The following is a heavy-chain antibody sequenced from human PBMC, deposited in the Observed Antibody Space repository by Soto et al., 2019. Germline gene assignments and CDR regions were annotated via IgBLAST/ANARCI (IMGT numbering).Heavy chain of an antibody. V-gene: IGHV4-31*03. J-gene: IGHJ5*02. D-gene: IGHD3-22*01. Sequence: QVQLQESGPGLVKPSQTLSLTCTVSGGSISSGGYYWSWIRQHPGKGLEWIGYIYYSGSTYYNPSLKSRVTISVDTSKNQFSLKLSSVTAADTAVYYCAREGSYYDSSGYNEKTTYNWFDPWGQGTLVTVSS. CDR1: GGSISSGGYY. CDR2: IYYSGST. CDR3: AREGSYYDSSGYNEKTTYNWFDP.